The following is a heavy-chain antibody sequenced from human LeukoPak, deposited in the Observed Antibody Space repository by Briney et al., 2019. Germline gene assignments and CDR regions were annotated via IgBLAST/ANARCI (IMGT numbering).Heavy chain of an antibody. D-gene: IGHD4-17*01. J-gene: IGHJ4*02. V-gene: IGHV4-4*07. CDR1: GGSISSYY. Sequence: SETLSLTCTVSGGSISSYYWSWIRQPAGKGLEWIGRIYTSGSTRYNPSLKSRVTMSVDTSKNQFSLKLSSVTAADTAVYYCAKEGPTESLDYGDYGGYFDYWGQGTLVTVSS. CDR2: IYTSGST. CDR3: AKEGPTESLDYGDYGGYFDY.